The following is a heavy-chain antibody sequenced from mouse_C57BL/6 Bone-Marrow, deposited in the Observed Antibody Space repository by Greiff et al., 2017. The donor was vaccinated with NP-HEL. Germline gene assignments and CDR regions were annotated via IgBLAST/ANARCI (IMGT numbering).Heavy chain of an antibody. CDR3: ARSYDYAWFAY. Sequence: QVQLQQPGAELVKPGASVKLSCKASGYTFTSYWMQWVKQRPGQGLEWIGGIDPSDSYTNYNQKFKGKATLTVDTSSSTAYMQLSSLTSEDAAVYYCARSYDYAWFAYWGQGTLVTVSA. CDR2: IDPSDSYT. CDR1: GYTFTSYW. D-gene: IGHD2-4*01. V-gene: IGHV1-50*01. J-gene: IGHJ3*01.